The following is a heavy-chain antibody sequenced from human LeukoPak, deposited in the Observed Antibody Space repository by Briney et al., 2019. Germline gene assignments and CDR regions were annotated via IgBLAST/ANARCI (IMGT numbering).Heavy chain of an antibody. Sequence: PSETLSLTCTVSGGSISSSSYFCGSIRQPPGKGLEWIGSIYYSGSTYYNPSLKSRVTISLDTSKNQFSLKLSSVTAADTAVYYCAREALFGVVIGYPHYYYMDVWGKGTTVTVSS. CDR2: IYYSGST. J-gene: IGHJ6*03. D-gene: IGHD3-3*01. CDR1: GGSISSSSYF. V-gene: IGHV4-39*07. CDR3: AREALFGVVIGYPHYYYMDV.